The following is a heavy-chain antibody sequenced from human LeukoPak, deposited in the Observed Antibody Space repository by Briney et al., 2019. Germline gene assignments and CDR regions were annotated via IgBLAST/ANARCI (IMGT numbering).Heavy chain of an antibody. J-gene: IGHJ5*02. Sequence: PSETLGPTCTVSGGSISSYYWSWIRQPPGKGLEWIGYIYYSGSTNYNPSLKSRVTISVDTSKNQFSLKLSSVTAADTAVYYCARHRDISPQTSLDLWGQGTLVTVSS. CDR1: GGSISSYY. CDR2: IYYSGST. CDR3: ARHRDISPQTSLDL. V-gene: IGHV4-59*08.